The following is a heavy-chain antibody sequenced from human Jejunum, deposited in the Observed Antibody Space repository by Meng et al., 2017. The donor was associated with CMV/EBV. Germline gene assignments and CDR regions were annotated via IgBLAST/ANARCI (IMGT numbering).Heavy chain of an antibody. CDR3: AALVGGTILDFSYGLDV. CDR2: INPNSGGT. D-gene: IGHD1-26*01. J-gene: IGHJ6*02. V-gene: IGHV1-2*02. Sequence: FTSYYIHWVRQAPGQELEWMGWINPNSGGTNYAQKFQGRVSMTSDTSVSTAYMELTSLISDDTAIYYCAALVGGTILDFSYGLDVWGQGTTVTVSS. CDR1: FTSYY.